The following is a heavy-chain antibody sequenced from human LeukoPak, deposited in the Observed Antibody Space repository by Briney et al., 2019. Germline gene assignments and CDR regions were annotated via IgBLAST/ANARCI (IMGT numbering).Heavy chain of an antibody. CDR2: ISSSSYI. CDR3: ARPVTRRNYMDV. CDR1: GFTFGSYS. V-gene: IGHV3-21*01. J-gene: IGHJ6*03. Sequence: GGSLRLSCAASGFTFGSYSMNWVRQAPGEGLEWVSSISSSSYIYYADSVKGRFTISRDNAKNSLYLQMNSLRAEDTAVYYCARPVTRRNYMDVWGKGTTVTVSS. D-gene: IGHD3-16*02.